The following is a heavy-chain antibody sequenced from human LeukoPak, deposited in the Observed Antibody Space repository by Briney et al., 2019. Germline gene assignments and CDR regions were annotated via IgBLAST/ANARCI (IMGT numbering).Heavy chain of an antibody. Sequence: GASVKVSCKTSGYTFTGFYIHWLRQAPGQGPEWMGWISPSSGDTNYAQKFQGRVTMTEDTSTNTAYMELSSLRSEDTAIYYCATFIPRPNDYGDYLYYYYGMDVWGQGTTVTVSS. CDR3: ATFIPRPNDYGDYLYYYYGMDV. CDR1: GYTFTGFY. CDR2: ISPSSGDT. J-gene: IGHJ6*02. V-gene: IGHV1-2*02. D-gene: IGHD4-17*01.